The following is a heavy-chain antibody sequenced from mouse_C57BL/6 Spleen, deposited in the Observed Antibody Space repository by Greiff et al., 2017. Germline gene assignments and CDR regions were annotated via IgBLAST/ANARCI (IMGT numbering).Heavy chain of an antibody. CDR1: GYSFTSYY. Sequence: VQLQQSGPELVKPGASVKISCKASGYSFTSYYIHWVKQRPGQGLEWIGWIYPGSGNTKYNEKFKGKATLTADTSSSTAYMQLSSLTSEDSAVYYCAREHSNDEWYFDVWGTGTTVTVSS. V-gene: IGHV1-66*01. J-gene: IGHJ1*03. D-gene: IGHD2-12*01. CDR3: AREHSNDEWYFDV. CDR2: IYPGSGNT.